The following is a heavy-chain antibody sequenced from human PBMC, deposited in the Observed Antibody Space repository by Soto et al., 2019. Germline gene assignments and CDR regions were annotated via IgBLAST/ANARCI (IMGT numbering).Heavy chain of an antibody. D-gene: IGHD1-26*01. CDR3: ARESGGATATLDYYYFYMDV. Sequence: QVQLVQSGAEVRKPGASVTVSCRSSGDSFNDYYIHWVRQAPGQGLAWMGWINPNSGVTKYAQKFQGWVSMTSDTSIRTVYMQLSRLRSDDTAVYSCARESGGATATLDYYYFYMDVWGTGTTVTVSS. CDR1: GDSFNDYY. J-gene: IGHJ6*03. V-gene: IGHV1-2*04. CDR2: INPNSGVT.